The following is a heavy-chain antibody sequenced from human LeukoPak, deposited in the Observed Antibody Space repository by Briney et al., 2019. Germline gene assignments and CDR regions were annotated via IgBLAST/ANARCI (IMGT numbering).Heavy chain of an antibody. CDR1: GYTFTDYY. CDR2: VDPEDGET. J-gene: IGHJ3*02. CDR3: ATGGVGASSRPHDAFDI. D-gene: IGHD1-26*01. V-gene: IGHV1-69-2*01. Sequence: ASVKISRKVSGYTFTDYYMHWVQQAPGKGLEWMGLVDPEDGETIYAEKFQGRVTITADTSTDTAYMELSSLRSEDTAVYYYATGGVGASSRPHDAFDIWGQGTMVTVSS.